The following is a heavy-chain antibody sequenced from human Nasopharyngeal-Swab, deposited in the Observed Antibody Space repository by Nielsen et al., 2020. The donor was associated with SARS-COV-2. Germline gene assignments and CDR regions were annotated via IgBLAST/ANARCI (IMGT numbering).Heavy chain of an antibody. J-gene: IGHJ6*02. CDR2: ISWNSGSI. V-gene: IGHV3-9*01. CDR1: GFTFSSYW. D-gene: IGHD5-18*01. Sequence: SLKISCAASGFTFSSYWMHWVRQAPGKGLEWVSGISWNSGSIGYADSVKGRFTISRDNAKNSLYLQMNSLRAEDTALYYCAKDSSMVSLDVWGQGTTVTVSS. CDR3: AKDSSMVSLDV.